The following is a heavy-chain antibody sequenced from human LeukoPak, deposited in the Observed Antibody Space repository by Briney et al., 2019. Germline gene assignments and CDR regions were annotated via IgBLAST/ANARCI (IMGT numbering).Heavy chain of an antibody. Sequence: PGRSLRLSCAASGFTFDDYAMHWVRQAPGKGLEWVSGISWNSGSIGYADSVKGRFTISRDNAKNSLYLQMNSLRAEDTALYYCMVLRWPPFVSGSDAFDIWGQGTMVTVSS. CDR2: ISWNSGSI. D-gene: IGHD3-16*01. V-gene: IGHV3-9*01. CDR3: MVLRWPPFVSGSDAFDI. CDR1: GFTFDDYA. J-gene: IGHJ3*02.